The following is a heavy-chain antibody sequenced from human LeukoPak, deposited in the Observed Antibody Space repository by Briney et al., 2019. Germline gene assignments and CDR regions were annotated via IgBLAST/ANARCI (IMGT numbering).Heavy chain of an antibody. J-gene: IGHJ3*02. V-gene: IGHV4-34*01. CDR1: GGSFSGYY. CDR3: ARDLSPDDAFDI. CDR2: INRSGST. Sequence: SETLSLTCAVYGGSFSGYYWSWIRQPPGKGLEWIGEINRSGSTNYNPSLKSRVTISVDTSKNQFSLKLSSVTAADTAVYYCARDLSPDDAFDIWGQGTMVTVSS.